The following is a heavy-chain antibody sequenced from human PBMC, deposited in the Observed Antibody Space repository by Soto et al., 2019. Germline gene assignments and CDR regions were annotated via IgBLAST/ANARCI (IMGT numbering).Heavy chain of an antibody. CDR1: GGSISSYD. Sequence: SETLSLTCTVSGGSISSYDGSWIRQPPGKGLEWIGYIYYSGSTNYNPSLKSRVTISVDTSKNQFSLKLSSVTAADTAVYYCARDRGYSYGDPHEFDYWGQGTLVTVSS. J-gene: IGHJ4*02. CDR3: ARDRGYSYGDPHEFDY. V-gene: IGHV4-59*01. CDR2: IYYSGST. D-gene: IGHD5-18*01.